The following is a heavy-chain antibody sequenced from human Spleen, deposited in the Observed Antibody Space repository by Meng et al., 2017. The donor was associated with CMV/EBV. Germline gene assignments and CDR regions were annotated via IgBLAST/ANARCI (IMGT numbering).Heavy chain of an antibody. CDR3: AKDSWLDIVVVPAAMGYYYYGMDV. D-gene: IGHD2-2*03. Sequence: GGSLRLSCAASGFTFSSYAMSWVRQAPGKGLEWVSAISGSGGSTYYADSVKGRLTISRDNSKNTLYLQMNSLRAEDTAVYYCAKDSWLDIVVVPAAMGYYYYGMDVWGQGTTVTVSS. CDR1: GFTFSSYA. J-gene: IGHJ6*02. V-gene: IGHV3-23*01. CDR2: ISGSGGST.